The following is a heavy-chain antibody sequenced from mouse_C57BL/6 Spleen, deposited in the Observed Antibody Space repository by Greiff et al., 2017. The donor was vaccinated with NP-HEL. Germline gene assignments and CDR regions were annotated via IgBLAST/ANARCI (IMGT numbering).Heavy chain of an antibody. J-gene: IGHJ3*01. CDR3: VSGTPTWFAY. CDR2: LLPGSGST. CDR1: GYTFTGYW. D-gene: IGHD4-1*01. Sequence: VKLQESGAELMKPGASVKLSCKATGYTFTGYWIEWVKQRPGHGLEWIGELLPGSGSTNYNEKFKGKATFTADTSSNTAYMQLSSQTTEDSAIYYCVSGTPTWFAYWGQGTLVTVSA. V-gene: IGHV1-9*01.